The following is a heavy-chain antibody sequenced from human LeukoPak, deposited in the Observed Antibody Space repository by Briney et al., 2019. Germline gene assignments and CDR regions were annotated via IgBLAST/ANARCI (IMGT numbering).Heavy chain of an antibody. V-gene: IGHV1-2*02. J-gene: IGHJ6*02. CDR2: INPNSGGT. CDR3: ARDRGSSSGWYDLPLNYYYYYGMDV. CDR1: GYTFTGYY. Sequence: GASVKVSCKASGYTFTGYYMHWVRQAPGQGLEWMGWINPNSGGTNYAQKFQGRVTMTRDTSISTAYMELSSLRSEDTAVYYCARDRGSSSGWYDLPLNYYYYYGMDVWGQGTTVTVSS. D-gene: IGHD6-19*01.